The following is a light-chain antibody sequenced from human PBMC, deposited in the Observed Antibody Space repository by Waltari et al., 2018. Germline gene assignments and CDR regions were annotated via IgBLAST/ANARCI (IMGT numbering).Light chain of an antibody. J-gene: IGKJ5*01. CDR1: QSVSSSY. V-gene: IGKV3-20*01. CDR3: QQYGSSHT. Sequence: EIVLTQSPGTLSLSPGERATLSCRASQSVSSSYLAWYQQKPGQAPRLLIYGASSRATGIPDRFSGRGYGTDFTLTISRLEPEDFAVYYCQQYGSSHTFGQGTRLEIK. CDR2: GAS.